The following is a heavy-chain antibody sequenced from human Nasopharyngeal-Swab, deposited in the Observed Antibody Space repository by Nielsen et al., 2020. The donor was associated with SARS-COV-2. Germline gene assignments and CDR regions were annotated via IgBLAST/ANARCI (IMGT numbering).Heavy chain of an antibody. J-gene: IGHJ4*02. CDR1: GYTFTTYA. V-gene: IGHV7-4-1*02. D-gene: IGHD6-13*01. CDR3: ARAGIAAADPFDY. Sequence: ASVKVSCKASGYTFTTYAMNWVRQAPGHGLEWMGWINTITGNPTYAQGFTGRFGFSLDTSVSTAYLQISSLKAEDTAVYYCARAGIAAADPFDYWGQGTLVTVSS. CDR2: INTITGNP.